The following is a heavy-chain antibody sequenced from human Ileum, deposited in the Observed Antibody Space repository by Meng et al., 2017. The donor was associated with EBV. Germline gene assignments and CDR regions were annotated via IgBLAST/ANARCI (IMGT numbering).Heavy chain of an antibody. J-gene: IGHJ1*01. V-gene: IGHV3-30*03. Sequence: LGGSGGGVAQPGMPLELSWAGSGFTFSTYGMHWVRQAPGKGLEWVAVISYDGNNKYYADSVKGRFIISRDNSKNTLYVQMNSLRAEDTAVYYCAIGDYGQNYFHHWGQGTLVTVSS. CDR3: AIGDYGQNYFHH. D-gene: IGHD4-17*01. CDR2: ISYDGNNK. CDR1: GFTFSTYG.